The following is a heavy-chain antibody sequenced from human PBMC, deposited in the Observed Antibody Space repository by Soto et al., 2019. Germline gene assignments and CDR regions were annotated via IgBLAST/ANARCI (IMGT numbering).Heavy chain of an antibody. CDR3: ARHHLRRGYDRHGTFDY. V-gene: IGHV4-39*01. Sequence: SETLSLTCTVSGGSISSSSYYWGWIRQPPGKGLEWIGSIYYSGSTYYNPSLKSRVTISVDTSKNQFSLKLSSVTAADTAVYYCARHHLRRGYDRHGTFDYWGQGTLVTVSS. CDR1: GGSISSSSYY. J-gene: IGHJ4*02. D-gene: IGHD5-12*01. CDR2: IYYSGST.